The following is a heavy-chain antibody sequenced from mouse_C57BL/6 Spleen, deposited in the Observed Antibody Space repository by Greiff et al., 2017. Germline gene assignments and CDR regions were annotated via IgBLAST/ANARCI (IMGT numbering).Heavy chain of an antibody. V-gene: IGHV1-50*01. D-gene: IGHD3-2*02. CDR1: GYTFTSYW. J-gene: IGHJ3*01. Sequence: VQLQQSGAELVKPGASVKLSCKASGYTFTSYWMQWVKQRPGQGLEWIGEIDPSDSYTNYNQKFKGKATLTVDTSSSTAYMQLSSLTSEDSAVYYCARRGELRKFAYWGQGTLVTVSA. CDR3: ARRGELRKFAY. CDR2: IDPSDSYT.